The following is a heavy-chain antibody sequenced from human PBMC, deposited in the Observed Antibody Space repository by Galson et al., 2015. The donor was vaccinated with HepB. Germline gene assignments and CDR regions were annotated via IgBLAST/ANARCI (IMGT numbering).Heavy chain of an antibody. V-gene: IGHV1-2*02. Sequence: SVKVSCKASGYTFTGYYMHWVRQAPGQGLEWMGWINPNSGGTNYAQKFQGRVTMTRDTSISTAYMELSRLRSDDTAVYYCARVFMITTPLPGYWGQGTLVTVSS. CDR2: INPNSGGT. CDR1: GYTFTGYY. J-gene: IGHJ4*02. CDR3: ARVFMITTPLPGY. D-gene: IGHD3-16*01.